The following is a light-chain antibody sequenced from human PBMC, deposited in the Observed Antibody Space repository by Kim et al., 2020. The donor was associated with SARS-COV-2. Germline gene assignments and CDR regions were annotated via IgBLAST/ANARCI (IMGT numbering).Light chain of an antibody. J-gene: IGLJ1*01. CDR1: KLGDKY. CDR2: QDR. CDR3: QAWDSNTGV. V-gene: IGLV3-1*01. Sequence: SYELTQPPSVSVSPGQTASITCSGDKLGDKYACWYQQKPGQSPVLVIYQDRKRPSGIPERFSGSNSGNTATLTISGTQAMDEADYYCQAWDSNTGVFGTG.